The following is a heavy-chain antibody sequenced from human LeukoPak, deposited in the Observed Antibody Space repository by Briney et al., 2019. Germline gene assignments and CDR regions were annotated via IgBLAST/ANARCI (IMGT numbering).Heavy chain of an antibody. V-gene: IGHV3-33*01. D-gene: IGHD4-17*01. J-gene: IGHJ4*02. CDR2: IWYDGSNK. CDR1: GFTFSSYG. CDR3: AGGPYYGDYPSY. Sequence: GGSLRLSCAASGFTFSSYGMHWVRQAPGKGLEWVAVIWYDGSNKYYADSVKGRFTISRDNSKNTLYLQMNSLRAEDTAVYYCAGGPYYGDYPSYWGQGTLVTVSS.